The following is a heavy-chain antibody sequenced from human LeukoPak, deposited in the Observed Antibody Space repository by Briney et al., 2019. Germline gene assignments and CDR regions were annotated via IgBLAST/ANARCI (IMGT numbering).Heavy chain of an antibody. CDR1: GGSFSGYY. J-gene: IGHJ1*01. CDR2: IYYSGST. D-gene: IGHD6-25*01. V-gene: IGHV4-31*11. CDR3: ARGGSYSSAGQH. Sequence: SETLSLTCAVYGGSFSGYYWSWIRQHPGKGLEWIGYIYYSGSTYYNPSLKSRVTISVDTSKNQFSLKLSSVTAADTAVYYCARGGSYSSAGQHWGQGTLVTVSS.